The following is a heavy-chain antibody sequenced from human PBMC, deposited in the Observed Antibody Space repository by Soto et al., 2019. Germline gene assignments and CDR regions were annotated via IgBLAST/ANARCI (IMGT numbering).Heavy chain of an antibody. CDR1: GFTFSSYG. J-gene: IGHJ4*02. D-gene: IGHD3-10*01. Sequence: QVQLVESGGGVVQPGRSLRLSCAAAGFTFSSYGMHWVRQAPGKGLEWVAVIWYDGSNKYYADSVKGRFTISRDNSQNKYYLQMNSLRAEDTAVYYCGRDLRGGSGHMPDYWGQGTLVTVSS. V-gene: IGHV3-33*01. CDR2: IWYDGSNK. CDR3: GRDLRGGSGHMPDY.